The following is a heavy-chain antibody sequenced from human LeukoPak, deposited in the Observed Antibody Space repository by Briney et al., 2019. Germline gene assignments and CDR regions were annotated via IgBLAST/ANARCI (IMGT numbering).Heavy chain of an antibody. J-gene: IGHJ4*02. CDR1: GYTFTSYA. Sequence: GASVKVSCKASGYTFTSYAMHWVRQAPGQRLEWMGWINAGNDNTKYSQKFQGRVTITRDTSASTAYMELSSLRSEDTAVYYCARGYGSGDYYFDYWGQGTLVTVSS. V-gene: IGHV1-3*01. D-gene: IGHD3-10*01. CDR3: ARGYGSGDYYFDY. CDR2: INAGNDNT.